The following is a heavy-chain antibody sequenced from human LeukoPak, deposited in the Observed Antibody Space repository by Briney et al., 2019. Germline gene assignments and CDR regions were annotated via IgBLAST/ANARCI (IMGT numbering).Heavy chain of an antibody. CDR3: ARMPHDSSDY. V-gene: IGHV4-59*01. CDR2: IYYSGST. J-gene: IGHJ4*02. D-gene: IGHD3-22*01. Sequence: SETLSLTCTVSGGSISSYYWSWIRQPPGKGLEWIGYIYYSGSTNYNPSLKSRVTISVDTSKNQFSLKLSSVTAADTAVYYCARMPHDSSDYWGQGTLVTVSS. CDR1: GGSISSYY.